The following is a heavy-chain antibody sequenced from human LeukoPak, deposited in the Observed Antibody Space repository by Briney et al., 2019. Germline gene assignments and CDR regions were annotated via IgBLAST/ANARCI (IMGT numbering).Heavy chain of an antibody. J-gene: IGHJ4*02. Sequence: PGGSLRLPXAASGFTFSSYAMSWVGQAPGKGLEWVSAISGSGGSTYYADSVKGRFTISRDNSKNTLYLQMNSLRAEDTAVYYCAKDPSLVVLSYFDYRGQGTLVTVSS. V-gene: IGHV3-23*01. CDR1: GFTFSSYA. CDR2: ISGSGGST. D-gene: IGHD2-15*01. CDR3: AKDPSLVVLSYFDY.